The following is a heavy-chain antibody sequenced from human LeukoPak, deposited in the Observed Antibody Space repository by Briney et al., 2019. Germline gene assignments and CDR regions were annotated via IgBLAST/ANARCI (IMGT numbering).Heavy chain of an antibody. Sequence: GGSLRLSCAASGFTFSNYNMNWVRQAPGKGLEWVSSISSSSSYIYYADSVKGRFTISRDNAKNSLYLQMNSLRAEDTAVYYCARARRGSPVIAAPFDYWGQGTLVTVSS. CDR3: ARARRGSPVIAAPFDY. CDR1: GFTFSNYN. V-gene: IGHV3-21*01. J-gene: IGHJ4*02. CDR2: ISSSSSYI. D-gene: IGHD6-13*01.